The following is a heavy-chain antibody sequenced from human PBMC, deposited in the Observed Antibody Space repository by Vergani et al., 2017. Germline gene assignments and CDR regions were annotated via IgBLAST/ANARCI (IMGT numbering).Heavy chain of an antibody. CDR3: ARRSGIVYDIFSGTQYFFDF. Sequence: QVQLQESDPGLVKPSETLSLTCAVSGFSIDNGYYWDWIRQPPGKGLEWIGSIYRTGRTHFNPSLKSRVTISVDTSNNHFSLRLNSLTAADTPVYYCARRSGIVYDIFSGTQYFFDFWGQGTLVTVSS. V-gene: IGHV4-38-2*01. CDR1: GFSIDNGYY. J-gene: IGHJ4*02. CDR2: IYRTGRT. D-gene: IGHD3-9*01.